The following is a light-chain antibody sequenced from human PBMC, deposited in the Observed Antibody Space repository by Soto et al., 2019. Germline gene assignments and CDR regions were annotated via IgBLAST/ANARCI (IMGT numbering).Light chain of an antibody. V-gene: IGKV4-1*01. CDR3: QQYYSTFIT. CDR2: WAS. CDR1: QSILYSSSNKNY. Sequence: DIVMTQSPDSLAVSLGERATINCKSSQSILYSSSNKNYLAWFQQKPGQPPKLLIYWASTRESGVPDRFSGSGSGTDFTLTISNLQAEDVAVYYCQQYYSTFITFGQGTRLEIK. J-gene: IGKJ5*01.